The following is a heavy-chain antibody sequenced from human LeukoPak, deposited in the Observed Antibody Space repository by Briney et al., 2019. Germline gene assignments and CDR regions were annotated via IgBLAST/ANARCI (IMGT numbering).Heavy chain of an antibody. J-gene: IGHJ4*02. CDR1: GGSVSSGSYY. CDR2: FYYSGNA. CDR3: ARTVFLNSYYFDY. D-gene: IGHD3-3*01. Sequence: SETLSLTCTVSGGSVSSGSYYWSWIRQPPGKGLEWIGYFYYSGNANYNPSLKSRVTISVDTSKNQFSLKLSSVTAADTAVYFCARTVFLNSYYFDYWGQGTLVTVSS. V-gene: IGHV4-61*01.